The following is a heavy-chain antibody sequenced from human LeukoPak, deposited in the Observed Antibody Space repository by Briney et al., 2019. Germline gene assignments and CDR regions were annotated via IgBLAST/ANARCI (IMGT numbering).Heavy chain of an antibody. CDR2: ISGSGGST. D-gene: IGHD1-26*01. V-gene: IGHV3-23*01. J-gene: IGHJ4*02. CDR1: GFTFSSYA. Sequence: GGSLRLSCAASGFTFSSYAMSWVRQAPGKGLEWVSTISGSGGSTYYADSVKGRFTISRDNSKNTLYLQMNSLRAEDTAVYYCAKVVGATTRGYFDYWGQGTLVIVAS. CDR3: AKVVGATTRGYFDY.